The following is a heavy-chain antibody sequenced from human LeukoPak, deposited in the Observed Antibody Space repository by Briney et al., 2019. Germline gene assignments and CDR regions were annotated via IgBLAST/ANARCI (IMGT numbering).Heavy chain of an antibody. CDR1: GDSVSSGY. Sequence: SETLSLSCTVSGDSVSSGYWTWIRQSPGKGLEWIGYISDSGITDYNPSLKSRLTISVDTSNNKLSLNLHSVTAADTAVYYCAGRGHRYSRDWGQGILVTVSS. D-gene: IGHD2-15*01. CDR2: ISDSGIT. V-gene: IGHV4-4*09. CDR3: AGRGHRYSRD. J-gene: IGHJ1*01.